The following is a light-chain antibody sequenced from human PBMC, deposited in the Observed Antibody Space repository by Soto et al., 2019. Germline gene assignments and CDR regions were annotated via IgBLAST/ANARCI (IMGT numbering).Light chain of an antibody. CDR2: EVS. Sequence: QSVLTQPPSASGSPGQSVTISCTGTSSDVGGYNYVSWYQQHPGKAPTLMIYEVSKRPSGVPDRFSGSKPGNTASLTVSGLQAEDEADYYCSSYAGSNNSLYVFGTGTKVTVL. V-gene: IGLV2-8*01. CDR3: SSYAGSNNSLYV. J-gene: IGLJ1*01. CDR1: SSDVGGYNY.